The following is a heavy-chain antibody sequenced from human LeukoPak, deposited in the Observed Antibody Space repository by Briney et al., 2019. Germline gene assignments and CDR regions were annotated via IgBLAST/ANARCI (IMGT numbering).Heavy chain of an antibody. D-gene: IGHD2-2*01. CDR1: GYTFTGYY. CDR3: AIGYIVVVPAAMGGVY. V-gene: IGHV1-2*02. CDR2: INPNSGGT. Sequence: ASVTVSCKASGYTFTGYYMHWVRQAPGQGLEWMGWINPNSGGTNYAQKFQGRVTMTRDTSISTAYMELSRLRSDDTAVYYCAIGYIVVVPAAMGGVYWGQGTLVTVSS. J-gene: IGHJ4*02.